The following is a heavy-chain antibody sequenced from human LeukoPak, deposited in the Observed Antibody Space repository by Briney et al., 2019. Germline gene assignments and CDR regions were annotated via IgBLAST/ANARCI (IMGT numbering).Heavy chain of an antibody. CDR1: GFRFSGYV. J-gene: IGHJ4*02. CDR3: ARVDSGNYDY. D-gene: IGHD1-26*01. Sequence: GGSLRLSCAASGFRFSGYVMSWVRQAPGKGLEYVSSIDFSDDGASYYADSVKGRFTISRYNSKNTLFLQMNSLRVEDTAFYYCARVDSGNYDYWGQGTLLTVSS. CDR2: IDFSDDGAS. V-gene: IGHV3-23*01.